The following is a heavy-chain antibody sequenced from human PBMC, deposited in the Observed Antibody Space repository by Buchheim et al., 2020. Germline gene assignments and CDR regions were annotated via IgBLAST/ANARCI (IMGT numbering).Heavy chain of an antibody. CDR1: GSTFSRSW. CDR3: AKDPVAGTWAKDYFDY. J-gene: IGHJ4*02. Sequence: EMQLVESGGGLVQPGGSLRLSCAASGSTFSRSWMHWVRQAPGKGLMWVSCINSDGTTTKYADSVKGRFIISRDNAKNTLYLQMNSLRPEDTAVYYCAKDPVAGTWAKDYFDYWGQGTL. V-gene: IGHV3-74*03. D-gene: IGHD6-19*01. CDR2: INSDGTTT.